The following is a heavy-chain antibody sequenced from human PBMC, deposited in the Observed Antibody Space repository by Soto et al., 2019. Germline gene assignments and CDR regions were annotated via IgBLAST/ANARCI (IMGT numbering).Heavy chain of an antibody. D-gene: IGHD1-1*01. CDR1: GYTFSDHD. V-gene: IGHV1-8*01. CDR2: MNPNSGDT. J-gene: IGHJ4*02. CDR3: ARVGGNWNDDYFDY. Sequence: QVQLVQSGAEVKKPGASVKVSCKASGYTFSDHDINWVRQASGQGPEWLGWMNPNSGDTGYAQNFQGRVTMTRDTSKRTAYMELGSLRSEDPAVYFCARVGGNWNDDYFDYWGQGTLVTVSS.